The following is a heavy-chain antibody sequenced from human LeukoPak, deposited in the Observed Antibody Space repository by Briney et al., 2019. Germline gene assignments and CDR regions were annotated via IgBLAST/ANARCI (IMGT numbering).Heavy chain of an antibody. CDR2: ISYDGSNK. Sequence: PGGPLRLSCAASGFTFSSYGMHWVRQAPGKGLEWVAVISYDGSNKYYADSVKGRFTISRDNSKNTLYLQMNSLRAEDTAVYYCAKDIGVSGYDYWGQGTLVTVSS. CDR3: AKDIGVSGYDY. V-gene: IGHV3-30*18. J-gene: IGHJ4*02. CDR1: GFTFSSYG. D-gene: IGHD3-22*01.